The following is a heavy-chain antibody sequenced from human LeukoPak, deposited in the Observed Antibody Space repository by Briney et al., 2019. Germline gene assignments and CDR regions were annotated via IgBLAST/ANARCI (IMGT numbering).Heavy chain of an antibody. CDR1: GFTFSSYA. D-gene: IGHD5-12*01. CDR3: AKARIYSGYDYALFDY. CDR2: ISGSGGST. J-gene: IGHJ4*02. Sequence: GASLRLSCAASGFTFSSYAMSWVRQAPGKGLEWVSAISGSGGSTYYADSVKDRFTISRDNSKNTLYLQMNSLRAEDTAVYYCAKARIYSGYDYALFDYWGQGTLVTVSS. V-gene: IGHV3-23*01.